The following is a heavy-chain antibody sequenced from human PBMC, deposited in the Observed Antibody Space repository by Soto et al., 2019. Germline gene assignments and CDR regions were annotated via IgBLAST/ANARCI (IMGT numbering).Heavy chain of an antibody. J-gene: IGHJ4*02. D-gene: IGHD7-27*01. Sequence: QVQLQESGPGLVKPSQTLSLTCTVSGGSITSDYSCWSWIRQPPGEGLEWIGHIFDSGTTYTNPSLRSQVALSLDTSQNHFSLTLSSVTAADTAVYYCARGPSGDKVHYWGQGALVTVSS. CDR3: ARGPSGDKVHY. V-gene: IGHV4-30-4*01. CDR2: IFDSGTT. CDR1: GGSITSDYSC.